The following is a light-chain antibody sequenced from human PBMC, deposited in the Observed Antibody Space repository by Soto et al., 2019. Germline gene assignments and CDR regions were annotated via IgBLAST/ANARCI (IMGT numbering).Light chain of an antibody. CDR2: SDT. J-gene: IGLJ2*01. CDR3: QVWDSGSAHVV. V-gene: IGLV3-21*04. CDR1: NIGSKG. Sequence: SYELTQPPSVSVAPGKTASISCGGNNIGSKGVHWYQQKPVQAPVLVIYSDTDLPPVIPERFSGSNSATLATLTISRVEAGDEADYYCQVWDSGSAHVVFGGGTQLTVL.